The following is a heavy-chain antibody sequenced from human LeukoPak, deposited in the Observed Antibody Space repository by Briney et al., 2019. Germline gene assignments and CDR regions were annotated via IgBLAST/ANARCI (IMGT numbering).Heavy chain of an antibody. J-gene: IGHJ6*02. CDR1: GFTFSNAW. D-gene: IGHD2-2*01. CDR3: ARADCTSNTCYYYYGMAV. V-gene: IGHV3-30*03. Sequence: GGSLRLSCAASGFTFSNAWMNWVRQAPGKGLEWVAVISYDGTNKYYADSVKGRFTISRDNSKNTLYLQMNSLGVEDTAVYFCARADCTSNTCYYYYGMAVWGQGTTVTVSS. CDR2: ISYDGTNK.